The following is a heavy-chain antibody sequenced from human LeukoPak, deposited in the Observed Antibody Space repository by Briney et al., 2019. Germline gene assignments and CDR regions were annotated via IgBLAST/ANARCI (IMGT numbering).Heavy chain of an antibody. Sequence: SETLSLTCTVSGGSISSYYWSWIRQPPGKGLEWIGYIYTSGSTNYNPSLKSRVTISVDTSKNQFSLKLSSVTAADTAVYYCARLSVTIFGVEYGPKQNHSPNVWFDPWGQGTLVTVSS. V-gene: IGHV4-4*09. CDR3: ARLSVTIFGVEYGPKQNHSPNVWFDP. D-gene: IGHD3-3*01. J-gene: IGHJ5*02. CDR1: GGSISSYY. CDR2: IYTSGST.